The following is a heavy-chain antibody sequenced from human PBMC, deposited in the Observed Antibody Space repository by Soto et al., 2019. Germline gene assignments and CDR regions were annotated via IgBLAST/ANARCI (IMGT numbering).Heavy chain of an antibody. V-gene: IGHV3-73*01. J-gene: IGHJ5*02. CDR3: TRHEAYCGGDCHKFDWFAP. Sequence: GGSLRLSCAASGFTFSASAMHWVRQASGTGLERVGRIRSKANSYATTYAASVRGRFTISRDDSKNTAYSQMNSLKTEDTAVYYCTRHEAYCGGDCHKFDWFAPWGQGTLVTVSS. CDR1: GFTFSASA. D-gene: IGHD2-21*02. CDR2: IRSKANSYAT.